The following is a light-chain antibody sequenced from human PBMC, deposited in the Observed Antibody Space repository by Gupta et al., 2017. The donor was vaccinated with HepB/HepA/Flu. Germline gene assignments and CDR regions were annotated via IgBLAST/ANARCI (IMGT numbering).Light chain of an antibody. CDR2: GTS. CDR1: QDINKY. V-gene: IGKV1-27*01. Sequence: DIQMTQSPSSLSASVGDRVTITCRASQDINKYLAWYQLKPGKVPKLLMFGTSALQSGVPSRFSGSGSGTEFTLTISSLQPEDFAIYYCQKYDSSPRTFGQGTQVDIK. J-gene: IGKJ5*01. CDR3: QKYDSSPRT.